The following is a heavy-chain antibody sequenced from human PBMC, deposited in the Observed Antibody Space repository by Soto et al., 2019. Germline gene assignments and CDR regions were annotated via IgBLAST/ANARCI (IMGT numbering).Heavy chain of an antibody. V-gene: IGHV1-2*04. D-gene: IGHD4-4*01. J-gene: IGHJ6*03. CDR2: INPNSGGT. CDR1: GYTFTDYY. Sequence: ASVKVSCKASGYTFTDYYMHWVRQAPGQGLEWMGWINPNSGGTNYVQKFQGWVTMTRDTSISTAYMELSRLRSDDTAVYYCAREWAAVTSDYIAVSSKGTTVIGSS. CDR3: AREWAAVTSDYIAV.